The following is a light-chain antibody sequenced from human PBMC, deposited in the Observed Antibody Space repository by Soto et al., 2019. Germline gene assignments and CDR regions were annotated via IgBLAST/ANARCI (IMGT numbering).Light chain of an antibody. Sequence: IVMTQSPLSLPVTPGEPASISCRSSQSLLHSTGFNSLDWYLQKPGQSPQLLIYLGSNRASGVPDRFSGSGSGTDCTLKISRVEAEDVGVYYCMQALQTPLTFGGGTKVEIK. CDR1: QSLLHSTGFNS. CDR3: MQALQTPLT. V-gene: IGKV2-28*01. J-gene: IGKJ4*01. CDR2: LGS.